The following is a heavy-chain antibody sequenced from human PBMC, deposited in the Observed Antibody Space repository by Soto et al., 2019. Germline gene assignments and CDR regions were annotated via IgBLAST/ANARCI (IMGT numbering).Heavy chain of an antibody. V-gene: IGHV3-48*01. J-gene: IGHJ5*02. CDR1: GFTFSSYS. CDR3: AADSWREPSWYISLFDP. CDR2: ISSSSSTI. Sequence: EVQLVESGGGLVQPGGSLRLSCAASGFTFSSYSMNWVRQAPGKGLEWVSYISSSSSTIYYADSVKGRFTISRDNAKNSLYLQMNSLRAEDTAVYYCAADSWREPSWYISLFDPWGQGTLVTVSS. D-gene: IGHD6-13*01.